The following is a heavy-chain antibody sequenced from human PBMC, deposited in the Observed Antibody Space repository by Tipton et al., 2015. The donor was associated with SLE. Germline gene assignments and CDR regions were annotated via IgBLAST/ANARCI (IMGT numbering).Heavy chain of an antibody. V-gene: IGHV4-59*04. Sequence: LRLSCAVSGFTFSSSWMSWVRQAPGKGLEWIGIVYRTAYYNPSLKSRVTVSVETSKNEVSLKLNSVTASDTAVYYCVSGVGNTGRFHYWGQGALVTVSS. J-gene: IGHJ4*02. CDR1: GFTFSSSW. CDR3: VSGVGNTGRFHY. D-gene: IGHD1-14*01. CDR2: VYRTA.